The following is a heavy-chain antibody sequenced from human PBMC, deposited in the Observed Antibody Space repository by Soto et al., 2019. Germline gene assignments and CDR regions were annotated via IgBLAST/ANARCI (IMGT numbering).Heavy chain of an antibody. J-gene: IGHJ6*02. V-gene: IGHV4-38-2*01. CDR3: TRTFDDYGMDV. Sequence: SETLSLTCAVSGDSMTIGYYWGCVRRPPGKGPEWLGSIYHGGSIYYNPSLKSRVTISLDTYKNHFSLDLTSVTAADTAVYYCTRTFDDYGMDVWGQGITVSLSS. CDR1: GDSMTIGYY. D-gene: IGHD3-9*01. CDR2: IYHGGSI.